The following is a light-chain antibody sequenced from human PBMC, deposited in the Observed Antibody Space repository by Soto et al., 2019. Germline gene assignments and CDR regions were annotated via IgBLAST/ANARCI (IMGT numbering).Light chain of an antibody. J-gene: IGKJ5*01. Sequence: EIVLTQSPATLSLSPGERATLSCRASQSVISYLAWYQQKPGQAPSLLIYDASNRATGIPARFSGSGSGTDFTLTISSLEPEDFAIYYCQQRFNWPPITFGQGTRLEIK. CDR1: QSVISY. CDR2: DAS. V-gene: IGKV3-11*01. CDR3: QQRFNWPPIT.